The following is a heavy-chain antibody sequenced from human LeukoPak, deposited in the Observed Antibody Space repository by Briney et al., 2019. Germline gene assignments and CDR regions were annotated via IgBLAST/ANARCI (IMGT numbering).Heavy chain of an antibody. V-gene: IGHV3-53*01. CDR1: GLSVSNNY. J-gene: IGHJ4*02. Sequence: GGSLRLSCAVSGLSVSNNYMNWVRQAPGKGLEWVSLIYSRGGTSYADSVKGRFTITRDSSKNTLFLQMNSLRVEDTAVYYCARDPPGIAASGTYYWGQGTLVTVSS. CDR3: ARDPPGIAASGTYY. D-gene: IGHD6-13*01. CDR2: IYSRGGT.